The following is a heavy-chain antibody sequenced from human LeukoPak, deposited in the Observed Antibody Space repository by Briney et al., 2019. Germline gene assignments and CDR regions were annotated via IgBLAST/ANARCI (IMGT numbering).Heavy chain of an antibody. V-gene: IGHV4-34*01. D-gene: IGHD3-22*01. J-gene: IGHJ6*02. CDR1: GGSFSGYY. CDR3: ARAYYYDSSGSTGAHPPYYYYGMDV. Sequence: KPSETLSLTCAVYGGSFSGYYWSWIRQPPGKGLEWIGEINHSGSTNYNPSLKSRVTISVDTSKNQFSLKLSSVTAADTAVYYCARAYYYDSSGSTGAHPPYYYYGMDVWGQGTTVTVSS. CDR2: INHSGST.